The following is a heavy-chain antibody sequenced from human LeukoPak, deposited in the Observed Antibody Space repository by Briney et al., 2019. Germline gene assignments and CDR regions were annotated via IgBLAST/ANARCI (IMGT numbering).Heavy chain of an antibody. V-gene: IGHV3-43*02. CDR3: TKGRVATVGGAKYAMDV. CDR1: GFIFDDYA. Sequence: GSLRLSCAASGFIFDDYAMHWVRQAPGKGLEWVSLITGDGAGTYYEDSVRGRFTISRDNSKNSLYLIMNSPRTEDTALYYCTKGRVATVGGAKYAMDVWGQGTTVTVSS. D-gene: IGHD3-10*01. J-gene: IGHJ6*02. CDR2: ITGDGAGT.